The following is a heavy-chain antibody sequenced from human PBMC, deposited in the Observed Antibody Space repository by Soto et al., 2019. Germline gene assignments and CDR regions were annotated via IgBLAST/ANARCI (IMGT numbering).Heavy chain of an antibody. CDR2: ISSSSSII. Sequence: GGSLRLSSATSGFILSDFAMNWVRQAQGKGLEWVSYISSSSSIIDYADSVKGRFTVSRDNARNSLYLQMNSLRAEDTAVYYCARDLSWGSNWYYYMDVWGKGTTVTVSS. CDR1: GFILSDFA. D-gene: IGHD7-27*01. CDR3: ARDLSWGSNWYYYMDV. V-gene: IGHV3-48*01. J-gene: IGHJ6*03.